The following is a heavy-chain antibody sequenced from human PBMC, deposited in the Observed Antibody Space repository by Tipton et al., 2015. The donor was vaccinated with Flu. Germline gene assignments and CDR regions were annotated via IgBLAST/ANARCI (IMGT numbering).Heavy chain of an antibody. J-gene: IGHJ4*02. CDR3: ARSGYSYGYVDC. CDR1: GFTFSNYG. V-gene: IGHV3-30*02. D-gene: IGHD3-16*02. Sequence: GSLRLSCAASGFTFSNYGMHWVRQAPGKGLEWVAFIRYDGSNSYDGTNKYYADSVRGRFTISRDDSKNTLSLQMDSLKVEDSAMYYCARSGYSYGYVDCWGQGALVTVSS. CDR2: IRYDGSNSYDGTNK.